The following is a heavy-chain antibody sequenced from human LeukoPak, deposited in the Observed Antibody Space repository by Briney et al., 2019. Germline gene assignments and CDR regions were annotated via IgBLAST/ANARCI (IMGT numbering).Heavy chain of an antibody. CDR2: MNPNSGNT. V-gene: IGHV1-8*03. D-gene: IGHD2-2*01. J-gene: IGHJ4*02. CDR3: ARSPRGYQLLSSHFDY. CDR1: GYTFTSYG. Sequence: ASVKVSCKASGYTFTSYGINWVRQAPGQGLEWMGWMNPNSGNTGYAQKFQGRVTITRNTSISTAYMELSSLRSDDTAVYYCARSPRGYQLLSSHFDYWGQGTLVTVSS.